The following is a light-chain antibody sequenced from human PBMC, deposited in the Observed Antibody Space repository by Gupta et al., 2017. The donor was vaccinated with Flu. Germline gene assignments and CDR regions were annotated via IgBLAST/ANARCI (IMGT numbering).Light chain of an antibody. CDR3: QQSYSFPYT. Sequence: DIQMTQSPSSLSASVGDRVTITCRASQTISTSLNWYRQKPGKAPRLLIYAASSLQSGVTSRFSGSGSGTDFTLTISSLQPEDFATYYCQQSYSFPYTFGQGTKLEIK. V-gene: IGKV1-39*01. CDR2: AAS. J-gene: IGKJ2*01. CDR1: QTISTS.